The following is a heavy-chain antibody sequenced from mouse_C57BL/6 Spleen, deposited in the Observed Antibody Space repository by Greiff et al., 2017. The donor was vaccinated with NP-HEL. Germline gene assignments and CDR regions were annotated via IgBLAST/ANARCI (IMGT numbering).Heavy chain of an antibody. D-gene: IGHD1-1*01. V-gene: IGHV1-64*01. CDR3: ARFITTVVANYAMDY. Sequence: QVHVKQPGAELVKPGASVKLSCKASGYTFTSYWMHWVKQRPGQGLEWIGMIHPNSGSTNYNEKFKSKATLTVDKSSSTAYMQLSSLTSEDSAVYYCARFITTVVANYAMDYWGQGTSVTVSS. J-gene: IGHJ4*01. CDR1: GYTFTSYW. CDR2: IHPNSGST.